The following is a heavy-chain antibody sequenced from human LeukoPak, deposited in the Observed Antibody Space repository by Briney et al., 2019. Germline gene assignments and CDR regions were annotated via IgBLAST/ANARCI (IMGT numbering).Heavy chain of an antibody. Sequence: PSETLSLTCTVSGGSISSGDYYWSWIRQPPGKGLEWIGYIYYSGSTNYNPSLKSRVTISVDTSKNQFSLKLSSVTAADTAVYYCARALVGATPWDFDYWGQGTLVTVSS. J-gene: IGHJ4*02. CDR3: ARALVGATPWDFDY. CDR2: IYYSGST. V-gene: IGHV4-61*08. CDR1: GGSISSGDYY. D-gene: IGHD1-26*01.